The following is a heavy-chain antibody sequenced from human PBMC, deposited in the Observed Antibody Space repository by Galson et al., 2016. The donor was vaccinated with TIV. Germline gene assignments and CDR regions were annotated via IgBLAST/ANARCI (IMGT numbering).Heavy chain of an antibody. CDR2: INTNTGNP. D-gene: IGHD2-2*01. V-gene: IGHV7-4-1*02. CDR1: EYTFTNYV. Sequence: SVKVSCKASEYTFTNYVMNWVRQAPGQGLEWMGWINTNTGNPTYAQGFTGRFFFSLDTSVSTAYLQISSLKAEDTAVYYCASPPAYCSGSSCYYSVEYWGQGTLVTVSS. CDR3: ASPPAYCSGSSCYYSVEY. J-gene: IGHJ4*02.